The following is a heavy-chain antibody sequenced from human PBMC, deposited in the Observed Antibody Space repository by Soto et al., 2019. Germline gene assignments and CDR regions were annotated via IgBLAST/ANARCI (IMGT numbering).Heavy chain of an antibody. CDR2: ISSSSSTI. J-gene: IGHJ6*03. CDR1: GFTFSSYS. CDR3: ARVVVATIGPVYYMDV. Sequence: PGGSLRLSCAASGFTFSSYSMNWVRQAPGKGLEWVSYISSSSSTIYYADSVKGRFTISRDNAKNSLYLQMNSLRAEDTAVYYCARVVVATIGPVYYMDVWGKGTTVTVSS. V-gene: IGHV3-48*01. D-gene: IGHD5-12*01.